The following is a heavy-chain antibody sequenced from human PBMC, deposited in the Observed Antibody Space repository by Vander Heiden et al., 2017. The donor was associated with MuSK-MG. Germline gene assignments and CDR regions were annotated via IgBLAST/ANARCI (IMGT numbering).Heavy chain of an antibody. D-gene: IGHD2-15*01. CDR1: GYTFTSYD. V-gene: IGHV1-8*01. Sequence: QVQLVQSGAEVKKPGASVKVSCKASGYTFTSYDINWVRQATGQGLEWMGWMNPNSGNTGYAQKFQCRGTMTRNTSISTAYMELSSLRSEDTAVYYCASDDCSGGSCYSSHWGQGTLVTVSS. CDR3: ASDDCSGGSCYSSH. CDR2: MNPNSGNT. J-gene: IGHJ4*02.